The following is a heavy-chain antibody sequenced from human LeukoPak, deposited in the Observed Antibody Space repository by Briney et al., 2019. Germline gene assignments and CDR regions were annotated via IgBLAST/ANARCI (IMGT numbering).Heavy chain of an antibody. CDR1: GGSISSYY. J-gene: IGHJ4*02. CDR3: ARSGSDLRLLWFGELFL. D-gene: IGHD3-10*01. Sequence: PSQTLSLTCAVSGGSISSYYWSWIRQPPGKGLEWIGYIYYSGSTNYNPSLKSRVTISVDTSKNQFSLKLSSVTAADTAVYYCARSGSDLRLLWFGELFLWGQGTLVTVSS. CDR2: IYYSGST. V-gene: IGHV4-59*08.